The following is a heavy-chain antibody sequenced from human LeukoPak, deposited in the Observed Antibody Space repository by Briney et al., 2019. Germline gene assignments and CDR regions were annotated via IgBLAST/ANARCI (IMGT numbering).Heavy chain of an antibody. CDR1: GYTFTGYY. V-gene: IGHV1-2*02. Sequence: ASVKVSCKASGYTFTGYYMHWVRQAPGQGLEWMGWINPNSGGTNYAQKVQGRVTMTRDTSISTAYMELSRLRSDDTAVYYCARELRAVFGSYYYYYMDVWGKGTTVTVSS. D-gene: IGHD3-10*02. J-gene: IGHJ6*03. CDR2: INPNSGGT. CDR3: ARELRAVFGSYYYYYMDV.